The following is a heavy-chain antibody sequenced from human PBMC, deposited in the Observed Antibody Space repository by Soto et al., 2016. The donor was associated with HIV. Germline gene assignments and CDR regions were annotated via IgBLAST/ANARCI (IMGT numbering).Heavy chain of an antibody. CDR1: GFTFSSYS. J-gene: IGHJ4*02. V-gene: IGHV3-23*01. D-gene: IGHD6-13*01. Sequence: EVQLLESGGGLGQPGGSLRISCAVSGFTFSSYSMSWVRQAPGKGLEWVSSISNSGYETYYADSVKGRFTISRDNSKNTLFLQMNSLRDEDTAIYYCAKGPPPILYRSPLRRIDHWGQGTLVTVSS. CDR3: AKGPPPILYRSPLRRIDH. CDR2: ISNSGYET.